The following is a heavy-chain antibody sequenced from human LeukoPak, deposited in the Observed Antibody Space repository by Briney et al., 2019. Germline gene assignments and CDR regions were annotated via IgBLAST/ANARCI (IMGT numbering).Heavy chain of an antibody. CDR2: IYYSGST. CDR3: ARLGARSSGDLDY. V-gene: IGHV4-59*08. Sequence: PSETLSLTCTVSGGSISSYYWSWIRQPPGKGLEWIGYIYYSGSTNYNPSLKSRVTISVDTSKNQFSLKLSYVTAADTAVYYCARLGARSSGDLDYWGQGTLVTVSS. J-gene: IGHJ4*02. CDR1: GGSISSYY. D-gene: IGHD3-10*01.